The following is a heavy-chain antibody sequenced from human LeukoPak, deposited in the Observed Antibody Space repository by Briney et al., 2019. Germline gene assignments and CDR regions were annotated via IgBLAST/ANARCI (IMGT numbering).Heavy chain of an antibody. V-gene: IGHV3-21*01. CDR2: ISRGSDDI. Sequence: GGSLRLSCAASAFTFSSYSMNWVRQAPGKGLEWVPIISRGSDDIHYADSVKGRFTISRDNTRNSLYLQMDSLRDEDTAVYYCARGATADTRHLDYWGQGTLVTVSP. D-gene: IGHD2-21*02. J-gene: IGHJ4*02. CDR1: AFTFSSYS. CDR3: ARGATADTRHLDY.